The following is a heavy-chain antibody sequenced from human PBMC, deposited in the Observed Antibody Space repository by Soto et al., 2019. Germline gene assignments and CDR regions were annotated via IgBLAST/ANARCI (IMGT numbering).Heavy chain of an antibody. J-gene: IGHJ6*02. Sequence: QVQLVESGGGVVQPGRSLRLSCAASGSTFSSYGMHWVRQAPGKGLEWVALISYDGGKKYHADSVKGRFTISRDNSKNTLYLQMNSLRAEDTAVYYCAKDSCGGDCYWHYGMDVWGQGTTVTVSS. D-gene: IGHD2-21*02. V-gene: IGHV3-30*18. CDR3: AKDSCGGDCYWHYGMDV. CDR2: ISYDGGKK. CDR1: GSTFSSYG.